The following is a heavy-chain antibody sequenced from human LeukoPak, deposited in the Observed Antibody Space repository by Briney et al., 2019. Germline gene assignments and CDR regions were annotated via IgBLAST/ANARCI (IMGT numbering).Heavy chain of an antibody. CDR3: ARTAQYKWFDP. Sequence: GESLRISCKTSGYSFTSYWIGWVRQMPGKGLERMGIIYPGDSDTTYSPSFRGQVTISADKSISTAYLQWSSLKASDTAMYYCARTAQYKWFDPWGQGTLVTVSS. D-gene: IGHD5-18*01. CDR2: IYPGDSDT. CDR1: GYSFTSYW. J-gene: IGHJ5*02. V-gene: IGHV5-51*01.